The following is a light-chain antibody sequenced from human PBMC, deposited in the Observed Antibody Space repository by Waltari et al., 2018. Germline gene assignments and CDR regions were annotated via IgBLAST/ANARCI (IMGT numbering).Light chain of an antibody. J-gene: IGKJ2*01. CDR3: QQYGSPIMYT. V-gene: IGKV3-20*01. CDR1: QSLTKRY. Sequence: VLTQSPGTLSLSPGERATLSCRASQSLTKRYLAWYQQKPGQAPRLLIYGASSRAAGIPDRFSGSGSGTDFTLTISRLEPEDSAVYYCQQYGSPIMYTFGQGTKLEIK. CDR2: GAS.